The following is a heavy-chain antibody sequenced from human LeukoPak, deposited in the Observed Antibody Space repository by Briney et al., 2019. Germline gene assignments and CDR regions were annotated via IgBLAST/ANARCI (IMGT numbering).Heavy chain of an antibody. D-gene: IGHD3-22*01. J-gene: IGHJ4*02. V-gene: IGHV3-13*01. CDR3: ARDRRGVTYYYDSSGYGFDY. CDR1: GYTFSNYD. CDR2: IGTAGDT. Sequence: GGSLRLSCAASGYTFSNYDMHWVRQAAGKGLEWVSGIGTAGDTYYPASVKGRFTISRENAKNSLYLQMNSLSAGDTAVYYCARDRRGVTYYYDSSGYGFDYWGQGTLVTVSS.